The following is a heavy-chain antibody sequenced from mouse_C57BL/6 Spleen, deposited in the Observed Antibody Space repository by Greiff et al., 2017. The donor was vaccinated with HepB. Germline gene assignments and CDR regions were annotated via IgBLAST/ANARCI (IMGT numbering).Heavy chain of an antibody. CDR1: GFTFSSYA. Sequence: DVKLQESGGGLVKPGGSLKLSCAASGFTFSSYAMSWVRQTPEKRLEWVATISDGGSYTYYPDNVKGRFTISRDNAKNNLYLQMSHLKSEDTAMYYCAREDGYDDGYYFDYWGQGTTLTVSS. V-gene: IGHV5-4*01. CDR3: AREDGYDDGYYFDY. CDR2: ISDGGSYT. D-gene: IGHD2-2*01. J-gene: IGHJ2*01.